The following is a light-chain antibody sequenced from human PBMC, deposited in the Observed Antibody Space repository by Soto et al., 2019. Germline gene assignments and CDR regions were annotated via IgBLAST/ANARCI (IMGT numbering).Light chain of an antibody. J-gene: IGKJ2*01. CDR1: QAISKY. Sequence: DILMTQSPSSLYPSVGDRVTITCQASQAISKYLNWYQQKPGTPPKLLIYHSSNLETGVPSRFSGSGSGTHFILTISSMQPEDIATHFCQQYDSFPRTFGQGTKLDLK. CDR2: HSS. V-gene: IGKV1-33*01. CDR3: QQYDSFPRT.